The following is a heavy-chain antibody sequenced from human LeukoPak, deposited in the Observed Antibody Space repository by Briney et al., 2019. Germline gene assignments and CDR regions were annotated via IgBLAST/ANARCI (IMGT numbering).Heavy chain of an antibody. J-gene: IGHJ4*02. V-gene: IGHV3-48*02. D-gene: IGHD3-22*01. CDR3: ARDLTIGVVIASGPSSGGFDY. CDR2: ISSSISTI. CDR1: GFTFSSYS. Sequence: GGSLRLACAASGFTFSSYSINWVRHAPGKGREWVSYISSSISTIYYADSVKGRFTISRDNAKNSLYLQMNSLRDEDTAVYYCARDLTIGVVIASGPSSGGFDYWGQGTMVSVSS.